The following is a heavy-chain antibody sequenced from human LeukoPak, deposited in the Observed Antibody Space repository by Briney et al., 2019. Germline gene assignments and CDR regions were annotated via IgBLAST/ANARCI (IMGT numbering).Heavy chain of an antibody. CDR1: GFTFSSYG. CDR2: IRYDGSNK. Sequence: AGGSMRLSCAASGFTFSSYGIHWVRQAPGKGLEWVAFIRYDGSNKYYADSVKGRFTISRDNSKNTPYLQMNSLRVEDTAVYYCARGGYDWVYWGQGTLVTVSS. D-gene: IGHD5-12*01. CDR3: ARGGYDWVY. J-gene: IGHJ4*02. V-gene: IGHV3-30*02.